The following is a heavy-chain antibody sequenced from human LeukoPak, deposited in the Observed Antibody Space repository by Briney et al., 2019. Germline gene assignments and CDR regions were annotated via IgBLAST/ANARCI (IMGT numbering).Heavy chain of an antibody. V-gene: IGHV3-23*01. CDR1: GFTFSVYA. CDR2: ISGSGGST. CDR3: AKDGYNWNPFDY. J-gene: IGHJ4*02. D-gene: IGHD5-24*01. Sequence: GGSLRLSCAASGFTFSVYAMAWVRQAPGKGLEWVSAISGSGGSTYYADSVKGRFAISRDNSKNTLYLQMNSLRAEDTAVYYCAKDGYNWNPFDYWGQGTLVTVSS.